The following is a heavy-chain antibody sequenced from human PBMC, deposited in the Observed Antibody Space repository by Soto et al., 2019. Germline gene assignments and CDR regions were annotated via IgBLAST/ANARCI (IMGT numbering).Heavy chain of an antibody. D-gene: IGHD2-21*01. J-gene: IGHJ2*01. CDR3: ARRLGSLPIANVDR. CDR2: LSSSSRFT. Sequence: GSPTHCSEASGFAFGCYYMSWTRQSPERGLEWLSFLSSSSRFTKYADSVRGRFTISRDNAKNALYLQMNSLRAEDTAVYYCARRLGSLPIANVDRWGRGTLVTVSS. CDR1: GFAFGCYY. V-gene: IGHV3-11*06.